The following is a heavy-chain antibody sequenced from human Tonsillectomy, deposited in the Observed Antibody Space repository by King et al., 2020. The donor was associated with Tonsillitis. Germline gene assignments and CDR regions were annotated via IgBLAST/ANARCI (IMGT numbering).Heavy chain of an antibody. Sequence: VQLVESGPEVKKPAASVTVSCRASGYSFNGCYVHWVRQAPGQGLEWMGWINCHSGDTKYAQKFQGRVTMTRDTSSSTAYMELSGLRSDDTAVYYCARDVVWDGDSYSWFDYWGQGTLVTVSS. CDR2: INCHSGDT. V-gene: IGHV1-2*02. CDR3: ARDVVWDGDSYSWFDY. D-gene: IGHD5-24*01. J-gene: IGHJ4*02. CDR1: GYSFNGCY.